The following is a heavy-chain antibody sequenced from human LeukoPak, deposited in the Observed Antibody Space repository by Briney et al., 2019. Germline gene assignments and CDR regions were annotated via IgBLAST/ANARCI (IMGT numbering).Heavy chain of an antibody. Sequence: PSGTLSLTCAVSGGSISSNWWSWVRQPLGKGLEWIGEIEDRGNTNYNPSLKSRVTISVDKSKNQFSLKLSSLTAADTAVYYCAGAGTYYLDNWGQGTLVTVSS. CDR3: AGAGTYYLDN. J-gene: IGHJ4*02. V-gene: IGHV4-4*02. CDR1: GGSISSNW. D-gene: IGHD3-10*01. CDR2: IEDRGNT.